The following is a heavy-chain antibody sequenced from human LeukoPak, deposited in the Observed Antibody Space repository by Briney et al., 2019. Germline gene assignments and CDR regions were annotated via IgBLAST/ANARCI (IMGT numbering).Heavy chain of an antibody. J-gene: IGHJ4*02. V-gene: IGHV3-23*01. CDR1: GFSFSSYS. Sequence: GGSLRLSCAASGFSFSSYSMSWVRQAPGKGLEWVSGISGSDGGTYYVDSVKGRFTISRDNSRNSLYLQMNSLRAEDTAVYYCAKDRQDSSGYYYYYFDYWGQGTLVTVSS. CDR2: ISGSDGGT. CDR3: AKDRQDSSGYYYYYFDY. D-gene: IGHD3-22*01.